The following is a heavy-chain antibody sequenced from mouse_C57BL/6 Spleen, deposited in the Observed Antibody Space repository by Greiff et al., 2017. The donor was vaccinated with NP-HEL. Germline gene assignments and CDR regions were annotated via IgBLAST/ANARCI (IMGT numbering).Heavy chain of an antibody. V-gene: IGHV1-22*01. D-gene: IGHD1-1*01. Sequence: EVQLQQSGPELVKPGASVKMSCKASGYTFTDYNMHWVKQSHGKSLEWIGYINPNNGGSSYNQKFKGKATLTVNKSSSTAYMELRSLTSEDSAVYYCASNYGSSYEYFDFWGTGTTVTVSS. CDR1: GYTFTDYN. CDR3: ASNYGSSYEYFDF. CDR2: INPNNGGS. J-gene: IGHJ1*03.